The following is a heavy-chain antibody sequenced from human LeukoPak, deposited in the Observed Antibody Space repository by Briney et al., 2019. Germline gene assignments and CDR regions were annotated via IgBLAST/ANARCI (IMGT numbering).Heavy chain of an antibody. J-gene: IGHJ4*02. CDR3: AKDGNYDSSGYYSNYFDY. D-gene: IGHD3-22*01. CDR2: ISGSGGST. CDR1: GFTFSSYA. Sequence: GGSLRLSCAASGFTFSSYAMSWVRQAPGKGLEWVSAISGSGGSTYYADSVKGRFTISRDNSKNTLYLQMNGLRAEDTAVYYCAKDGNYDSSGYYSNYFDYWGQGTLVTVSS. V-gene: IGHV3-23*01.